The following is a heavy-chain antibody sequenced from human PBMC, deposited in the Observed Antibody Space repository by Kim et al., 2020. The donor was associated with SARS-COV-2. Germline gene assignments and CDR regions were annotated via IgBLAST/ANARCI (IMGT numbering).Heavy chain of an antibody. D-gene: IGHD5-12*01. V-gene: IGHV1-46*01. Sequence: ASVKVSCKASGYTFTSYYMHWVRQAPGQGLEWMGIINPSGGSTSYAQKFQGRVTMTRDTSTSTVYMELSSLRSEDTAVYYCARQWGGYSGYEWGSRGFDYWGQGTLVTVSS. J-gene: IGHJ4*02. CDR1: GYTFTSYY. CDR3: ARQWGGYSGYEWGSRGFDY. CDR2: INPSGGST.